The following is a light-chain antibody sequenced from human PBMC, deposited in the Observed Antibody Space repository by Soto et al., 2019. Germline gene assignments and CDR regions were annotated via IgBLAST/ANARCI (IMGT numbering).Light chain of an antibody. J-gene: IGKJ1*01. CDR3: HRYCRSGT. V-gene: IGKV3-20*01. CDR2: CAS. CDR1: QGVSNNY. Sequence: EILFSRPPLPLSLAHGEEATLANRASQGVSNNYLAWYQQEPGHAPRRLVDCASNSATGTPFRVSGSGSGINFTITISSLEPVAFSVYYRHRYCRSGTFGQGAKVDIK.